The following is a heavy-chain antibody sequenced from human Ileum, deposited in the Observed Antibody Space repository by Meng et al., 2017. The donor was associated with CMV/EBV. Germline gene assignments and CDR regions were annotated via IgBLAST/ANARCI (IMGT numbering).Heavy chain of an antibody. CDR3: ARAQTRYYYDSSGYGRDFDY. CDR1: GFRFSEHY. D-gene: IGHD3-22*01. Sequence: GESLKISCAVSGFRFSEHYMSWIRQAPGKGLEWVSYISGGGTTIFYADSVEGRFTISRDNAKNLLYLQMNSLTAEDTAVYYCARAQTRYYYDSSGYGRDFDYWGQGTLVTVSS. V-gene: IGHV3-11*01. CDR2: ISGGGTTI. J-gene: IGHJ4*02.